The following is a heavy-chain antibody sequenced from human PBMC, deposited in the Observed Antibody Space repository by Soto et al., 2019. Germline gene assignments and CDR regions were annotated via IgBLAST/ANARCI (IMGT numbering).Heavy chain of an antibody. CDR1: GGTFSSYA. CDR3: ARVPKVVFSDWFDP. V-gene: IGHV1-69*13. J-gene: IGHJ5*02. Sequence: GASVKVSCKASGGTFSSYAISWVRQAPGQGLEWMGGIIPIFGTANYAQKFQGRVTITADESTSTAYMELSSLRSEDTAVYYCARVPKVVFSDWFDPWGQGTLVTVSS. CDR2: IIPIFGTA. D-gene: IGHD3-22*01.